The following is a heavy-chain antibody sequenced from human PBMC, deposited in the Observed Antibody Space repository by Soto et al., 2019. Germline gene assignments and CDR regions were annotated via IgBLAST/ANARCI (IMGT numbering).Heavy chain of an antibody. J-gene: IGHJ4*02. Sequence: SETLSLTCTVSGGSISSSSYYWGWIRQPPGKGLEWIGSIYYSGSTYYNPSLKSRVTISVDTSKNQFSPKLSSVTAADTAVYYCARHATDVYYDFWTLRDSADYWGQGTLVTVSS. V-gene: IGHV4-39*01. CDR3: ARHATDVYYDFWTLRDSADY. CDR1: GGSISSSSYY. D-gene: IGHD3-3*01. CDR2: IYYSGST.